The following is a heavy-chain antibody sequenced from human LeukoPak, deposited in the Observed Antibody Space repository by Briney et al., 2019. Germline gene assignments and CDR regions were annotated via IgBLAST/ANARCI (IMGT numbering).Heavy chain of an antibody. CDR2: ISNSGRYI. V-gene: IGHV3-21*06. J-gene: IGHJ6*03. CDR3: ARALNSYGTVGTWYYIHV. CDR1: GSSFSSYT. D-gene: IGHD5-18*01. Sequence: PGGSLRLSCAASGSSFSSYTMNWVRQAPGKGLEWVSSISNSGRYIYYADSLKGRFTVSRDNAKNSLYLQMNNLRAEDTAVYYCARALNSYGTVGTWYYIHVWGKGTTVTVSS.